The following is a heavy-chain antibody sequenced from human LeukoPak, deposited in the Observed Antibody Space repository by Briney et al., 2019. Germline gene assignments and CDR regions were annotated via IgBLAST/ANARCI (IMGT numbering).Heavy chain of an antibody. Sequence: GGSLRISCAASGFTFSSYAMSWVRQAPGKGLEWVSAISGSGGSTYYADSVKGRFTISRDNSKNTLYLQMNSLRAEDTAVYYCATIWGGPSFDYWGQGTLVTVSS. CDR3: ATIWGGPSFDY. CDR2: ISGSGGST. D-gene: IGHD3-3*01. J-gene: IGHJ4*02. V-gene: IGHV3-23*01. CDR1: GFTFSSYA.